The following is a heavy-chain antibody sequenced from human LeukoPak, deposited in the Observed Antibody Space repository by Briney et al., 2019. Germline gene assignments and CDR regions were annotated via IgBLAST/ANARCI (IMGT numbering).Heavy chain of an antibody. J-gene: IGHJ4*02. CDR2: ITWDGGST. D-gene: IGHD3-22*01. Sequence: GGSLRLSCAASGFTFDDYAMHWVRQVPEKGLEWVSLITWDGGSTVYADSVKGRFTISRDNSKNSLYLQMNSLRAEDTALYYCARAKRSSGYYSLDYWGQGTLVTVSS. CDR3: ARAKRSSGYYSLDY. V-gene: IGHV3-43D*03. CDR1: GFTFDDYA.